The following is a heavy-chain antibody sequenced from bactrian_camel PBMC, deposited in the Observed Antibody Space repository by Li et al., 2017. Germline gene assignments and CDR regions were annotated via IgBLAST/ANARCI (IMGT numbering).Heavy chain of an antibody. D-gene: IGHD2*01. CDR1: RYLYRNNC. CDR2: VASDGST. V-gene: IGHV3S53*01. CDR3: TAGAGGVVEGGYCHVNTY. Sequence: VQLVESGGGSVEVGGSLRLSCSDSRYLYRNNCVGWSRQAPGKEREGVTAVASDGSTAYATFVKGRFTISKDNVKNIMYLQMDSLEPEDTAVYSCTAGAGGVVEGGYCHVNTYRGQGTQVTVS. J-gene: IGHJ4*01.